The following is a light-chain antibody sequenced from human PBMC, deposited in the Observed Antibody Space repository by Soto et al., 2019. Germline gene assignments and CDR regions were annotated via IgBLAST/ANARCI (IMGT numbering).Light chain of an antibody. CDR3: QQSYSTPFT. CDR1: QSLSGY. CDR2: GAS. Sequence: DIQMTQSPSSLSASVGDRVTITCRASQSLSGYLNWYQQKPGKAPRLLIYGASSLQSGVPSRFSGSGSGTDFTLTVSSLQPEDFATYYCQQSYSTPFTFGPGTKVDIK. V-gene: IGKV1-39*01. J-gene: IGKJ3*01.